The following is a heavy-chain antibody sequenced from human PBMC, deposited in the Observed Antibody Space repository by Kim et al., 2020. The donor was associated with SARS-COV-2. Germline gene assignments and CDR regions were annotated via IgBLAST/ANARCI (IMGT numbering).Heavy chain of an antibody. CDR1: GFTFSSYG. CDR2: ISYDGSNK. D-gene: IGHD5-18*01. CDR3: ARDDRGYSYGTPDY. V-gene: IGHV3-33*05. J-gene: IGHJ4*02. Sequence: GGSLRLSCAASGFTFSSYGMHWVRQAPGKGLEWVAVISYDGSNKYYADSVKGRFTISRDNSKNTLYLQMNSLRAEDTAVYYCARDDRGYSYGTPDYWGQGTLVTVSS.